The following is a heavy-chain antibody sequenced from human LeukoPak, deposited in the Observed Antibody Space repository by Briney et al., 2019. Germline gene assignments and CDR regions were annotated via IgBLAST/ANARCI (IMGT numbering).Heavy chain of an antibody. Sequence: PSETLSLTCTVSGGSISGTDLYWGWIRQLPGKGLEWIGNIHSSGNSFCNPSLKSRVTISVYTSKNQFSLKLSSLTAADAAVYYCERDTHLDVWGQGTTVTVSS. D-gene: IGHD5-18*01. J-gene: IGHJ6*02. CDR2: IHSSGNS. CDR3: ERDTHLDV. CDR1: GGSISGTDLY. V-gene: IGHV4-39*01.